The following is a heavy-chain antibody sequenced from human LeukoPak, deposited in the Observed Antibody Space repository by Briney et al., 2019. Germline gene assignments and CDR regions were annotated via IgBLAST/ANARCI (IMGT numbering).Heavy chain of an antibody. V-gene: IGHV4-59*01. CDR2: IYYSGST. CDR1: GGSISGYY. CDR3: ARGCSAGTPHNWFDP. J-gene: IGHJ5*02. Sequence: SETLSFTCTVSGGSISGYYWSWIRQPPGKGLEWIGYIYYSGSTNYNPSLKSRVTISVDTSKNQFSLKLSSVTAADTAVYCCARGCSAGTPHNWFDPWGQGTLVTVSS. D-gene: IGHD6-13*01.